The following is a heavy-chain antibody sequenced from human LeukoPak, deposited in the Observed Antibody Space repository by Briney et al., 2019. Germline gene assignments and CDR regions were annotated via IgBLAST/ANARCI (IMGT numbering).Heavy chain of an antibody. V-gene: IGHV3-21*01. CDR2: ITATSSYI. CDR3: ARPAAAIPPY. D-gene: IGHD6-13*01. Sequence: GGSLRLSCAASGFTFSSYSMNWVRQAPGKGLEWVSSITATSSYIYYADSVRGRFTIPRDNAKNSLYLQMNSLRAEDTAVYYCARPAAAIPPYWGQGTLVTVSS. CDR1: GFTFSSYS. J-gene: IGHJ4*02.